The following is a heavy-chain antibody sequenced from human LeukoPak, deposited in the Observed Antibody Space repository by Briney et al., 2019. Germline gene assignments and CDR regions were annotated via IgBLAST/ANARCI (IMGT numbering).Heavy chain of an antibody. J-gene: IGHJ3*02. V-gene: IGHV3-30*02. CDR3: AKDRKNAFDI. CDR1: GFTFSSYG. Sequence: GGSLRLSCAASGFTFSSYGMHWVRQAPCKGLEWVAFIRYDGSNKYYADSVKGRFTISRDNSKNTLYLQMNSLRAEDTAVYYCAKDRKNAFDIWGQGTMVTVSS. CDR2: IRYDGSNK.